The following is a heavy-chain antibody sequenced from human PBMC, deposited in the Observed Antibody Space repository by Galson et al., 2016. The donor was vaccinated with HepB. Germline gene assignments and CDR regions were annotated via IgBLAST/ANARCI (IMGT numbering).Heavy chain of an antibody. CDR1: GFRFSEHY. D-gene: IGHD2/OR15-2a*01. J-gene: IGHJ3*02. Sequence: SLRLSCAASGFRFSEHYMDWVRQAPGKGLEWVGRTRNKVNSYTTEYAASVKGRFTISRDDSKNSLYLQMNCLKTEDTALYYCARPSGKYSGGFDIWGQGTMVTVSS. CDR2: TRNKVNSYTT. V-gene: IGHV3-72*01. CDR3: ARPSGKYSGGFDI.